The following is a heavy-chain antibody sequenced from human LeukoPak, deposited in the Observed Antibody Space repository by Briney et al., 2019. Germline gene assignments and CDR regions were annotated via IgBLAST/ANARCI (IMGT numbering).Heavy chain of an antibody. D-gene: IGHD1-26*01. Sequence: ASVKVSCKVSGYTLTELSMHWVRQAPGKGLEWMGGFDPEDGETIYAQKFQGRVTMTEDTSTDTAYMELSSLRSEDTAVYYCATADSQWELIHFDYWGQGTLVTVSS. CDR3: ATADSQWELIHFDY. CDR1: GYTLTELS. CDR2: FDPEDGET. V-gene: IGHV1-24*01. J-gene: IGHJ4*02.